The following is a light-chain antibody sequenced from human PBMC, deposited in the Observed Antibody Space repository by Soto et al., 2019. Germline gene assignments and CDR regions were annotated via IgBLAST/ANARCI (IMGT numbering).Light chain of an antibody. CDR3: MQALQTPVT. CDR1: QSLLHSNVYNY. V-gene: IGKV2-28*01. Sequence: DIVLTQSPLSLPVTPGEPASISCRSNQSLLHSNVYNYLDWYLQKPGQSPHLLIYLGSNRASGVPDRFSGSGSGTDFTLRIRRVEAEDVGVYYCMQALQTPVTFGQGTRLEIK. J-gene: IGKJ5*01. CDR2: LGS.